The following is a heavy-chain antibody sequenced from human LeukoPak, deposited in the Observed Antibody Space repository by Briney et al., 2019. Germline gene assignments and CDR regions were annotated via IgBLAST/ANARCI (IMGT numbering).Heavy chain of an antibody. CDR3: ARVRGYCSSTSCYGENWFDP. CDR1: GYTFTSYG. CDR2: ISAYNGNT. V-gene: IGHV1-18*04. J-gene: IGHJ5*02. Sequence: ASVKVSCKASGYTFTSYGISWVRQAPGQGLEWMGWISAYNGNTNYAQKLQGRVTMTTDTSTSIAYMELRSLRSDDTAVYYCARVRGYCSSTSCYGENWFDPWGQGTLVTVSS. D-gene: IGHD2-2*01.